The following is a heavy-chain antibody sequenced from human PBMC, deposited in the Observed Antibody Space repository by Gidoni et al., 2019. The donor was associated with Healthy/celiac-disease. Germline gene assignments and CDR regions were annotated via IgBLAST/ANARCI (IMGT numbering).Heavy chain of an antibody. Sequence: EVQLVESGGGLVKPGGSLRLSCAASGFTFSNAWMRWVRQATGKGLEWVGRNKNKTDGGTTDYAAPVKGRFTISRDDSKNTLYLQMNSLKTEDTAVYYCTTPMVRGVIGGFYYFDYWGQGTLVTVSS. CDR3: TTPMVRGVIGGFYYFDY. V-gene: IGHV3-15*01. CDR1: GFTFSNAW. CDR2: NKNKTDGGTT. J-gene: IGHJ4*02. D-gene: IGHD3-10*01.